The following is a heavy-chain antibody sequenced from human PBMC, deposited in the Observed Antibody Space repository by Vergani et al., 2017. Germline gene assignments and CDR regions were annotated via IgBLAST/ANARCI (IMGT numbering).Heavy chain of an antibody. CDR2: ISNDGGKK. V-gene: IGHV3-30*03. J-gene: IGHJ5*02. CDR3: VRGGRGGHGDFWSRLGP. Sequence: QVQLVESGGNVVQCGTSLRLPCAASGFSFGSYGMHWVRHSPGKGREGGAVISNDGGKKYYADTVKGRFTIYKDNNVDMLSLQMNSLRPDDTAVFYCVRGGRGGHGDFWSRLGPWGQGTRVTVSS. CDR1: GFSFGSYG. D-gene: IGHD3-3*01.